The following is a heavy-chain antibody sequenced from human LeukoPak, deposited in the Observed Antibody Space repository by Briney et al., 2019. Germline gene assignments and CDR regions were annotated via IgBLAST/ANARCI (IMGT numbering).Heavy chain of an antibody. Sequence: GRALRLSCVASGFTFSSYGMHWVRQAPGKGLEWVAVISYDGSYKYYADSVKGRFTISRDNSKNTLFLQMSSLRPEDTAVYCCAKDAYSGNWFDPWGQGTLVTVSS. CDR1: GFTFSSYG. V-gene: IGHV3-30*18. J-gene: IGHJ5*02. D-gene: IGHD5-12*01. CDR3: AKDAYSGNWFDP. CDR2: ISYDGSYK.